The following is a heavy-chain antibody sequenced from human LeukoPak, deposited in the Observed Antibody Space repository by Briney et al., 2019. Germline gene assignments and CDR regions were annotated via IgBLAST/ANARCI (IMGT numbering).Heavy chain of an antibody. Sequence: GGSLRLSCAASGFTFDDYAMHWVRQAPGKGLEWVSGISWNSGSLGYADSVKGRFTISRDNAKNSLYLQMHSLRPEDTAVYYCAKDRTGYYPSSSFDYWGQGTLVTVSS. D-gene: IGHD3-22*01. V-gene: IGHV3-9*01. CDR1: GFTFDDYA. CDR3: AKDRTGYYPSSSFDY. J-gene: IGHJ4*02. CDR2: ISWNSGSL.